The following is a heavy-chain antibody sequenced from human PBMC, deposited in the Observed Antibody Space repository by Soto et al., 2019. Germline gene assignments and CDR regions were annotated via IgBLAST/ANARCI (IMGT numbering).Heavy chain of an antibody. CDR2: ISGSGGST. CDR3: AKSGGGYCSSTSCYEAYYFDY. V-gene: IGHV3-23*01. J-gene: IGHJ4*02. Sequence: PGGSLRLSCAASGFTFSSYAMSWVRQAPGKGLEWVSAISGSGGSTYYADSVKGRFTISRDNSKNTLYLQMNSLRAEDTAVYYCAKSGGGYCSSTSCYEAYYFDYWGQGTLVTVSS. D-gene: IGHD2-2*01. CDR1: GFTFSSYA.